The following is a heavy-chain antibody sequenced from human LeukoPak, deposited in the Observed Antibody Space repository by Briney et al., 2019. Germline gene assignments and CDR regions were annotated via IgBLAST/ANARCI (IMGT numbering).Heavy chain of an antibody. CDR2: ISGSGGST. CDR1: GFTFSDYY. Sequence: GGSLRLSCAASGFTFSDYYMSWIRQAPGKGLEWVSAISGSGGSTYYADSVKGRFTVSRDNSKNTLYLQMNSLRAEDTAVYYCAKVSGYDSSGYPQHNIDYWGQGTLVTVSS. J-gene: IGHJ4*02. V-gene: IGHV3-23*01. CDR3: AKVSGYDSSGYPQHNIDY. D-gene: IGHD3-22*01.